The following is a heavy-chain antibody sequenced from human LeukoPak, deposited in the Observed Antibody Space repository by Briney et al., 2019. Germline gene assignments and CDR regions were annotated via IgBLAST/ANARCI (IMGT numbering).Heavy chain of an antibody. CDR1: GGSISSYY. J-gene: IGHJ4*02. CDR3: ARATYYYDSSGYCYSSGLDY. V-gene: IGHV4-59*01. Sequence: SETLSLTCTVSGGSISSYYWSWIRQPPGKGLEWIGYIYYSGSTNYNPSLKSRVTISVDTSKNQFSLKLSSVTAADTAVYYCARATYYYDSSGYCYSSGLDYWGQGTLVTVSS. D-gene: IGHD3-22*01. CDR2: IYYSGST.